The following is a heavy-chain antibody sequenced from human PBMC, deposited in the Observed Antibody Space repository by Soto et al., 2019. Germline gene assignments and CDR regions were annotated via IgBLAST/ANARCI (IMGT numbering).Heavy chain of an antibody. CDR3: ARGPPDIVVVTATGTEAYNWFDP. D-gene: IGHD2-21*02. V-gene: IGHV4-31*03. J-gene: IGHJ5*02. Sequence: SETLSLTCTVSGGSISSGGYYWSWIRQHPGKGLEWIGYIYYSGSTYYNPSLKSRVTISVDTSKNQFSLKLSSVTAADTAVCYCARGPPDIVVVTATGTEAYNWFDPWGQGTLVTVSS. CDR1: GGSISSGGYY. CDR2: IYYSGST.